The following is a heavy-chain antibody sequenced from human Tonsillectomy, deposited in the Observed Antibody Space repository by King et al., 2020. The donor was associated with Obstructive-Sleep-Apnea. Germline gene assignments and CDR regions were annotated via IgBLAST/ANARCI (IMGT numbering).Heavy chain of an antibody. J-gene: IGHJ3*02. CDR1: GFTFITYS. Sequence: VQLVESGGGLVQPGGSLRLSCAASGFTFITYSMNWVRQAPGKGLEWLSYISTSDNTIYYAYSVKVRFTISRDNAKNSLYLQMNSLRAEDTAVYYCARDRTYCNGDCYSAFDIWGQGTVVIVSS. CDR2: ISTSDNTI. CDR3: ARDRTYCNGDCYSAFDI. V-gene: IGHV3-48*04. D-gene: IGHD2-21*02.